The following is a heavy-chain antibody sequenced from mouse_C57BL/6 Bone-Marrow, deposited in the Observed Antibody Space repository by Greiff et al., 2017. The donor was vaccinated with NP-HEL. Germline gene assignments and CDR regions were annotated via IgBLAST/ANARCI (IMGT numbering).Heavy chain of an antibody. CDR3: ARGERFFAY. CDR2: ISSGSSTI. CDR1: GFTFSDYG. Sequence: EVQLQESGGGLVKPGGSLKLSCAASGFTFSDYGMHWVRQAPEKGLEWVAYISSGSSTIYYADTVKGRFTISRDNAKNTLFLKMTSLRSEDTAMYYCARGERFFAYWGQGTLVTVSA. V-gene: IGHV5-17*01. J-gene: IGHJ3*01.